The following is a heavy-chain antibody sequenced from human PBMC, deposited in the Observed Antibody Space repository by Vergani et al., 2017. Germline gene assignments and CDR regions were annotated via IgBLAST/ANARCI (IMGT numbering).Heavy chain of an antibody. J-gene: IGHJ5*02. CDR2: IFSSGTT. CDR1: GGSVRTSIGYY. V-gene: IGHV4-61*02. CDR3: ARSPGITMIVGLSRGRYNWFDP. Sequence: QVQLQESGPGLVKPSQTLSLSCTVSGGSVRTSIGYYWTWIRQPAGKTLEWIGEIFSSGTTNYNPSFKNRVTMSVDTSKNQFSLKLNSVTAADTAVYYCARSPGITMIVGLSRGRYNWFDPWGQGTLVTVSS. D-gene: IGHD3-22*01.